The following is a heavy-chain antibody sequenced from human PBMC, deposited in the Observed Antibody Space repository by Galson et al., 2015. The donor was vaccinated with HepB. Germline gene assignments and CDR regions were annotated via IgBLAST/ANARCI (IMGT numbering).Heavy chain of an antibody. V-gene: IGHV4-59*01. Sequence: ETLSLTCTVSGGSISNYYWNWIRQPPGKGLEWIGHFFYSGTTNFNPSLRSRVTISADTSKNQFSLKLNSVTAADTAVYYCARDEGGPFDIWGQGTMVTVSS. J-gene: IGHJ3*02. CDR3: ARDEGGPFDI. CDR1: GGSISNYY. CDR2: FFYSGTT.